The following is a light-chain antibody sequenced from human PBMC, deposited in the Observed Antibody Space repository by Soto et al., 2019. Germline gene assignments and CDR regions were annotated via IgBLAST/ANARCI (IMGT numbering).Light chain of an antibody. CDR1: QSVSNNY. CDR2: GAX. J-gene: IGKJ1*01. Sequence: ASQSVSNNYLACYQKXPAQATRLLIYGAXNRATGIPDRLSGSGSATDLNLTISRLEPEGFAVYYCQQYGISGTFGQGTKVDI. V-gene: IGKV3-20*01. CDR3: QQYGISGT.